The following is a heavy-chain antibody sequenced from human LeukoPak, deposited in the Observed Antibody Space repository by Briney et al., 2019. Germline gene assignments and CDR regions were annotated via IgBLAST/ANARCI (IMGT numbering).Heavy chain of an antibody. CDR2: ISTSSSTI. J-gene: IGHJ4*02. V-gene: IGHV3-48*02. CDR3: ARDYRSSSGWTVDY. Sequence: GGSLRLSCAASGFTFSSYGMNWVRQAPGKGLEWVSYISTSSSTIYYADSVKGRFTISRDNAKNSLYLQMNSLRDEDTAVYYCARDYRSSSGWTVDYWGQGTLVTGSS. CDR1: GFTFSSYG. D-gene: IGHD6-19*01.